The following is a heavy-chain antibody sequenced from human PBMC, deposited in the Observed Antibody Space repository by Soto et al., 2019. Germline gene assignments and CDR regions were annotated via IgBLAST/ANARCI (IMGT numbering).Heavy chain of an antibody. CDR3: ATDQYLGSGGYAD. J-gene: IGHJ4*02. CDR2: FDPEDGET. D-gene: IGHD6-19*01. CDR1: GYTLTGLS. V-gene: IGHV1-24*01. Sequence: GASVKVSCKVSGYTLTGLSMLWLRRAPGKGLEWMGGFDPEDGETIYAQKFQGRVTVTEDTSTDAAYMELSSLRSEDTAVYYGATDQYLGSGGYADGGQGTRVTVXA.